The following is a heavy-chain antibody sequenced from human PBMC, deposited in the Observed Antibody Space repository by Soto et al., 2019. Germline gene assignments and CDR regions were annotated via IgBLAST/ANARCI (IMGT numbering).Heavy chain of an antibody. CDR1: GGTFSSYS. V-gene: IGHV1-69*02. CDR3: ARVTAVAGNYFDY. CDR2: IIPIVDIA. Sequence: QVQLVQSGAEVKEPGSSVKVSCKASGGTFSSYSISWVRQAPGQGLEWMGRIIPIVDIATYAQKLEGRVTITADKYTSTAYMELSSLRSEDTSVYYCARVTAVAGNYFDYWGQGTQVTVSS. J-gene: IGHJ4*02. D-gene: IGHD6-19*01.